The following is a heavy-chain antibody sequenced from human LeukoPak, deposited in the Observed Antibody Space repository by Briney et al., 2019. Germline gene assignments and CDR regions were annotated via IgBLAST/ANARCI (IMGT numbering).Heavy chain of an antibody. Sequence: ASVKVSCKASGYTFTGYYMHWVRHAPGQGLEWMGWINPNSGGTNYAQKFQGRVTMTRDTSISTAYMELSRLRSDDTAVYYCARVHYDILTGYYFFDYWGQGTLVTVSS. J-gene: IGHJ4*02. CDR1: GYTFTGYY. CDR3: ARVHYDILTGYYFFDY. D-gene: IGHD3-9*01. V-gene: IGHV1-2*02. CDR2: INPNSGGT.